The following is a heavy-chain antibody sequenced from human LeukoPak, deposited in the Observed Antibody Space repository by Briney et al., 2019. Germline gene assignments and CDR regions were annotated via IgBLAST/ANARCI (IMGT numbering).Heavy chain of an antibody. Sequence: LSLTCTVSGGSVSRSRYYWGWIRQPPGKGLEWVSAISGSGGSTYYADSVKGLFTISRDNAKNLLYLQMNSLRAEDTAVYYCARGPIPDYWGQGTLVTVSS. V-gene: IGHV3-11*04. CDR3: ARGPIPDY. D-gene: IGHD2-2*02. CDR2: ISGSGGST. J-gene: IGHJ4*02. CDR1: GGSVSRSRYY.